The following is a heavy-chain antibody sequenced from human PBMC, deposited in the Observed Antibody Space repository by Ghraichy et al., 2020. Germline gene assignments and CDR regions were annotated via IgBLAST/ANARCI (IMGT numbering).Heavy chain of an antibody. CDR1: GFTFSSYS. Sequence: GSLNISCAASGFTFSSYSMNWVRQAPGKGLEWVSYISSSSSTIYYADSVKGRFTISRDNAKNSLYLQMNSLRAEDTAVYYCARAGYDSSGYYYFDYWGQGTLVTVSS. D-gene: IGHD3-22*01. CDR2: ISSSSSTI. J-gene: IGHJ4*02. V-gene: IGHV3-48*01. CDR3: ARAGYDSSGYYYFDY.